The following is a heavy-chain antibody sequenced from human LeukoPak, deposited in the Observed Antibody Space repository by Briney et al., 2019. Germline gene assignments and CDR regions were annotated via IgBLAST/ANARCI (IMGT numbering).Heavy chain of an antibody. Sequence: PGGSLRLSCAASGFTVSSNYMSWVRQAPGKGLEWVSVIYNGVNTNYADSVKGRFTISRDSSKNTLYLQMNSLTAEDTAVYYCATGRQWLSFDYWGQGTLVTVSS. CDR3: ATGRQWLSFDY. D-gene: IGHD6-19*01. J-gene: IGHJ4*02. CDR2: IYNGVNT. V-gene: IGHV3-53*01. CDR1: GFTVSSNY.